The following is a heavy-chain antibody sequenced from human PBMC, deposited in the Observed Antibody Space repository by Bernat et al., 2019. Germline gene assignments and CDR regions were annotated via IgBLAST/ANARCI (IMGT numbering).Heavy chain of an antibody. D-gene: IGHD3-3*01. CDR3: TRGRITIFGVVKGNDY. CDR1: GFTFGDYA. J-gene: IGHJ4*02. V-gene: IGHV3-49*05. Sequence: EVQLVESGGGLVKPGRSLRLSCTASGFTFGDYAMSWFRQAPWKGLEWVGFIRSKAYGGTTEYAASVKGRFTISRDDSKSIAYLQMNSLKTEDTAVYYCTRGRITIFGVVKGNDYWGQGTLVTVSS. CDR2: IRSKAYGGTT.